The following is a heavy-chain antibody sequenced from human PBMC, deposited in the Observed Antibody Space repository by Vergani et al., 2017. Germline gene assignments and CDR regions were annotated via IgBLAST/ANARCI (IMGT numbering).Heavy chain of an antibody. Sequence: QVQLQESGPGLVKPSETLSLTCTVSGGSISSYYWSWIRQPPGKGLEWIGYIYYSGSTNYNPSLKSRVTISVDTSKNQFSLKLSSVTAADTAVYYCARDPALGIVATTAPAPYFDYWGQGTLVTVSS. J-gene: IGHJ4*02. CDR3: ARDPALGIVATTAPAPYFDY. V-gene: IGHV4-59*12. D-gene: IGHD5-12*01. CDR1: GGSISSYY. CDR2: IYYSGST.